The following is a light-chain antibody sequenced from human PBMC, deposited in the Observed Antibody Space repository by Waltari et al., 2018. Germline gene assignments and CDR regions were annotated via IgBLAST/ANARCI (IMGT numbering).Light chain of an antibody. CDR3: SSYTHGGLVV. CDR2: DVS. CDR1: SADIGAYDY. J-gene: IGLJ2*01. Sequence: QSALTQPASVSGSPGQSITISCTGTSADIGAYDYVSWYQQYPGEAPKLLIYDVSNRASGVSVRFSGSKSGNMASLIISTLRSEDDGDYFCSSYTHGGLVVFGGGTKLTVL. V-gene: IGLV2-14*01.